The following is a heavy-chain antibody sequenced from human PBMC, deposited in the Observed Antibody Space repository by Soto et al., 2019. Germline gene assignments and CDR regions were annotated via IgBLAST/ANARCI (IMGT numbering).Heavy chain of an antibody. CDR2: VYYSGST. Sequence: LSLTCTVSNGSISNYYWTWIRQSPGKGLEWIGFVYYSGSTNYNPSLKSRVTISLHTSKNQFSLKLSSVTAADTAVYYCARAPRDAIPDFWGQGTLVTVSS. CDR3: ARAPRDAIPDF. D-gene: IGHD2-2*01. V-gene: IGHV4-59*01. J-gene: IGHJ4*02. CDR1: NGSISNYY.